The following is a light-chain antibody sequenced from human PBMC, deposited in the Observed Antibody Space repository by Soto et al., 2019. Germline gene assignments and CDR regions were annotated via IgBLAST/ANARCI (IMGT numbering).Light chain of an antibody. Sequence: EIVLTQSPATLSLSPGERATLSCRASQSVSSYLAWYKQKPGQAPRLLIYDTSNRATGIPARFSGSGSGTDFTLTISSLEPEDFAVYYCQQRSNWPPEGTFGQGTKLEIK. CDR3: QQRSNWPPEGT. J-gene: IGKJ2*01. CDR2: DTS. V-gene: IGKV3-11*01. CDR1: QSVSSY.